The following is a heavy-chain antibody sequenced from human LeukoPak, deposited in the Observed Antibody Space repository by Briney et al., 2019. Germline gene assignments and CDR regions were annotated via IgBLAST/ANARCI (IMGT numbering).Heavy chain of an antibody. CDR3: ARSSGGDDWYFDL. J-gene: IGHJ2*01. V-gene: IGHV4-59*08. Sequence: SETLSLTCTVSGGSISSYYWNWIRQPPGKGPEWTGFIYNTGSTRYNPSLKSRITISVDTSKNQFSLKLNSVTAADTAVYYCARSSGGDDWYFDLWGRGALVTVSS. CDR2: IYNTGST. CDR1: GGSISSYY. D-gene: IGHD2-21*02.